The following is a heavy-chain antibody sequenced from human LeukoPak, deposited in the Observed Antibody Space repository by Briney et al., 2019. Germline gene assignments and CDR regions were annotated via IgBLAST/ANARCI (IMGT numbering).Heavy chain of an antibody. V-gene: IGHV3-66*02. J-gene: IGHJ4*02. Sequence: GGSLRLSCAASGFTVSSNYMSWVRQAPGKGLEWVSVIYSGGSTYYADSVKGRFTISRDNSKNTLYLQMNSLRAEDTAVYYCAIHGTHSSSWFFFDYWGQGTLVTVSS. D-gene: IGHD6-13*01. CDR3: AIHGTHSSSWFFFDY. CDR1: GFTVSSNY. CDR2: IYSGGST.